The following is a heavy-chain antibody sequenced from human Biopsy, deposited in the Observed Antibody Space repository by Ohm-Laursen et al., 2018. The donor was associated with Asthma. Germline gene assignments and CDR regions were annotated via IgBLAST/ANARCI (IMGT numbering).Heavy chain of an antibody. Sequence: GTLSLTCTVSGGSIRSHDWTWIRLPPGKGLEYIGDVSHTGSTNYNPSLKSRVTMSLDTSKSQFSLRLTSVTAADTAVYYCARTTYGHDGFDPWGQGTLVTVSS. V-gene: IGHV4-59*11. D-gene: IGHD4-17*01. CDR1: GGSIRSHD. J-gene: IGHJ5*02. CDR3: ARTTYGHDGFDP. CDR2: VSHTGST.